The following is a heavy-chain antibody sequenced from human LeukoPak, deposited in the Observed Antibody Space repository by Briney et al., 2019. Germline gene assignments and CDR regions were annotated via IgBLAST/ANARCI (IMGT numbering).Heavy chain of an antibody. CDR3: ARRDDWSDFDY. CDR2: ISSSSSTI. CDR1: GFTFSSYS. V-gene: IGHV3-48*01. Sequence: GGSLRLSCAASGFTFSSYSMNWVRQAPGKGPEWVSYISSSSSTIYYADSVKGRFTISRDNAKNSLYLQMNSLRAEDTAVYYCARRDDWSDFDYWGQGTLVTVSS. J-gene: IGHJ4*02. D-gene: IGHD3-9*01.